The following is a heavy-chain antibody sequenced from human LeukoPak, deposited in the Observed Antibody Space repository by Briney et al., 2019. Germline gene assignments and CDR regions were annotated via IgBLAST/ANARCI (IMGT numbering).Heavy chain of an antibody. V-gene: IGHV3-7*01. D-gene: IGHD6-13*01. J-gene: IGHJ4*02. CDR1: GFTFSSYW. CDR2: IKQDGSEK. Sequence: SGGSLRLSCAASGFTFSSYWMSWVRQAPGKGLEWVANIKQDGSEKYYVDSVKGRFTISRDNAKNSLYLQMNSLRAEDTAVYYCARAGYSSSWYAVDYWGQGTLVTVSS. CDR3: ARAGYSSSWYAVDY.